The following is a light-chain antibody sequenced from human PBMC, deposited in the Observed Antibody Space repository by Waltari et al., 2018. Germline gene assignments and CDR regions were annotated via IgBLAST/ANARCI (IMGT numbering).Light chain of an antibody. Sequence: QLVLTQSPSASASLGASVKLTCTLCSGHSSNIIAWLQQQPEKGPRYLMKVNSDGSHSKGDDIPDRFSGSSSGAERYLTISSVQSEDEADYYCQTGGHGTWVFGGGTTLTVL. CDR2: VNSDGSH. J-gene: IGLJ3*02. CDR3: QTGGHGTWV. CDR1: SGHSSNI. V-gene: IGLV4-69*01.